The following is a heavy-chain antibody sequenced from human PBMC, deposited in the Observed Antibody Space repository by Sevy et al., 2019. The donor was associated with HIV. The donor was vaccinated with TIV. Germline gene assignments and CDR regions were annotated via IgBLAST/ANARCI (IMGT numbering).Heavy chain of an antibody. Sequence: ASVKVSCKASGGTFSSYAISWVRQAPGQGLEWMGGIIPIFGTANYAQKFQGRVTITADESTSTAYMELSSLRSEDTAGYYCARDAPPYCSGGSCYSYYYYGMDVWGQGTTVTVSS. D-gene: IGHD2-15*01. CDR1: GGTFSSYA. CDR2: IIPIFGTA. J-gene: IGHJ6*02. V-gene: IGHV1-69*13. CDR3: ARDAPPYCSGGSCYSYYYYGMDV.